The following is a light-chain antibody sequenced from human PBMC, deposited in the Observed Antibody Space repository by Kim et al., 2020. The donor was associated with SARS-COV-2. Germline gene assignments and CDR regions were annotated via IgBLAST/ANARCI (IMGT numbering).Light chain of an antibody. V-gene: IGLV2-8*01. CDR1: SSDVGRYNY. J-gene: IGLJ2*01. CDR2: EVS. Sequence: SVTTSCTGTSSDVGRYNYASWYQQHPGKAPKFMIYEVSKRPSGVPDRFSGSKSGNTASLTVSGLQAEDEADYYCSSYAGSSTVVFGGGTQLTVL. CDR3: SSYAGSSTVV.